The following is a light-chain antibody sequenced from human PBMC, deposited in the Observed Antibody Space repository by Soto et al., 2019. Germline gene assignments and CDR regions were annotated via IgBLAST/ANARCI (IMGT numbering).Light chain of an antibody. CDR1: QSVSNN. J-gene: IGKJ1*01. CDR2: AAS. Sequence: EILMTQSPATLSMSPGERATLSCRASQSVSNNLAWYLQRPGQAPRLLIYAASARATGIPARFSGTGSGTDFTLTLSSLQSEDFAVYYCQQDNDWPRTFGQGTNVEIK. V-gene: IGKV3-15*01. CDR3: QQDNDWPRT.